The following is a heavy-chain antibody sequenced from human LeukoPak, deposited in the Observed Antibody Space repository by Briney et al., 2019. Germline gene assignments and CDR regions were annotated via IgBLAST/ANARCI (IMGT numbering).Heavy chain of an antibody. J-gene: IGHJ4*02. D-gene: IGHD5-12*01. CDR1: GYTFTSYY. CDR3: ARASGDSGYAPFDY. CDR2: INPSGGSA. Sequence: ASVKVSCKASGYTFTSYYMHWVRQAPGQGLEWMGIINPSGGSASYAQKFQGWVTMTRDTSISTAYMELSRLRSDDTAVYYCARASGDSGYAPFDYWGQGTLVTVSS. V-gene: IGHV1-46*01.